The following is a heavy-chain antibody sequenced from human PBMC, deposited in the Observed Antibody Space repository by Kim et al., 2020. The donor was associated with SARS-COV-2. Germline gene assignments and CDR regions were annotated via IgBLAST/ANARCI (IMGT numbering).Heavy chain of an antibody. V-gene: IGHV3-23*01. CDR1: GFTFSSYA. CDR3: AKDLHYYDSSGYPSPYYFDY. Sequence: GGSLRLSCAASGFTFSSYAMSWVRQAPGKGLEWVSAISGSGGSTYYADSVKGRFTISRDNSKNTLYLQMNSLRAEDTAVYYCAKDLHYYDSSGYPSPYYFDYWGQGTLVTVSS. CDR2: ISGSGGST. J-gene: IGHJ4*02. D-gene: IGHD3-22*01.